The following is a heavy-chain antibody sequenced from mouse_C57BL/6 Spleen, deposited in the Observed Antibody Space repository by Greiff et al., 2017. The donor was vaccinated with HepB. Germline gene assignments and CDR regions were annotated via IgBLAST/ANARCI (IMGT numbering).Heavy chain of an antibody. Sequence: EVQGVESGGDLVKPGGSLKLSCAASGFTFSSYGMSWVRQTPDKRLEWVATISSGGSYTYYPDSVKGRFTISRDNAKNTLYLQMSSLKSEDTAMYYCAGTGTGCFDYWGQGTTLTVSS. CDR1: GFTFSSYG. CDR2: ISSGGSYT. D-gene: IGHD4-1*01. CDR3: AGTGTGCFDY. V-gene: IGHV5-6*01. J-gene: IGHJ2*01.